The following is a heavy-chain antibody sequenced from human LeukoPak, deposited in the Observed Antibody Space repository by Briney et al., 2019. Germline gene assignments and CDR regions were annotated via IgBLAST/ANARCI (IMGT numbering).Heavy chain of an antibody. CDR3: ARRGIAAAGTFGKYYYYYMDV. CDR1: GGSFSGYY. Sequence: KPSETLSLTCAVYGGSFSGYYWRWIRQPPGKGLVWIGEINHSGSTNYNPSLKSRVTISVDTSKNQFSLKLSSVTAADTAVYYCARRGIAAAGTFGKYYYYYMDVWGKGTTVSISS. CDR2: INHSGST. V-gene: IGHV4-34*01. D-gene: IGHD6-13*01. J-gene: IGHJ6*03.